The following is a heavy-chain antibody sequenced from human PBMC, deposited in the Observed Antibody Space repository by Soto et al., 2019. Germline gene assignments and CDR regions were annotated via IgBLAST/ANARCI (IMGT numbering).Heavy chain of an antibody. CDR1: GDSVSSNSAA. CDR3: ARSPPKGTVTPDYFDY. J-gene: IGHJ4*02. CDR2: TYYGSKWYN. D-gene: IGHD4-17*01. Sequence: SQTLSLTCAISGDSVSSNSAAWNWIRQSPSRGLEWLGRTYYGSKWYNDYAVSVKSRITINPDTSKNQFSLQLNSVTPEDTAVYYCARSPPKGTVTPDYFDYWGQGTLVTVSS. V-gene: IGHV6-1*01.